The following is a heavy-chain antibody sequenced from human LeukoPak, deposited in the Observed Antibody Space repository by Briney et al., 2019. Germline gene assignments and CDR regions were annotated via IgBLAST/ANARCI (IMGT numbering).Heavy chain of an antibody. V-gene: IGHV5-51*01. CDR3: VRRGRYCSGDRCYFLFDY. D-gene: IGHD2-15*01. Sequence: GESLKISCKGSGYSFNTYWIGWVRPRPGEALEWMGIIYPGDSEIRYGPSFQGQVTISADKSSRTAYLQWISLKASDTAIYYCVRRGRYCSGDRCYFLFDYWGQGTLVTVS. CDR1: GYSFNTYW. CDR2: IYPGDSEI. J-gene: IGHJ4*02.